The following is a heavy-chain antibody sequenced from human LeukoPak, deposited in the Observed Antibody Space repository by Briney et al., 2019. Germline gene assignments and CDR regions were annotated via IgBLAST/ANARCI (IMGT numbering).Heavy chain of an antibody. CDR3: ASGYNNWGLYERGAFDL. CDR2: IFPGDSDP. Sequence: GESLKISCKGSGYRFTSHWIGWVRQMPGKGLEWMGIIFPGDSDPAYSPSFQGQVIISADKSISPAYLHWSSLKATDTAMYYCASGYNNWGLYERGAFDLWGQGTMVTVSS. V-gene: IGHV5-51*01. CDR1: GYRFTSHW. D-gene: IGHD7-27*01. J-gene: IGHJ3*01.